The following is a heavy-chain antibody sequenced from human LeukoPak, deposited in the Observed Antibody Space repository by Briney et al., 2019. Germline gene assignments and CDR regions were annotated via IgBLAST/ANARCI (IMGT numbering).Heavy chain of an antibody. Sequence: PSETLSLTCTVSGGSISSYYWSWIRQPPGKGLEWIGYIYYSGSTNYNPSLKSRVTISVDTSKNQFSLKLSSVTAADTAVYYCATTPYYYDSSGYYAFAYFDYWGQGTLVTVSS. J-gene: IGHJ4*02. V-gene: IGHV4-59*08. CDR1: GGSISSYY. CDR3: ATTPYYYDSSGYYAFAYFDY. CDR2: IYYSGST. D-gene: IGHD3-22*01.